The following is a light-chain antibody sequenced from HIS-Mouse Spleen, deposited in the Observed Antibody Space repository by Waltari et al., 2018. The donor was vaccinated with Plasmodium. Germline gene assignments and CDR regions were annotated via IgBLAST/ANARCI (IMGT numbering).Light chain of an antibody. CDR1: KLGDKY. CDR3: QAWDSSTVV. Sequence: SYELTQPPSVSVSPGQPASITCPGAKLGDKYACWYQQKPGQPPVLVIYQDSKRPSGIPERFSGSNSGNTATLTISGTQAMDEADYYCQAWDSSTVVFGGGTKLTVL. CDR2: QDS. V-gene: IGLV3-1*01. J-gene: IGLJ2*01.